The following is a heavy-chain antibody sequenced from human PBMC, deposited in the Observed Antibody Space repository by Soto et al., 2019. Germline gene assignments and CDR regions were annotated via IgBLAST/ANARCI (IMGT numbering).Heavy chain of an antibody. D-gene: IGHD1-20*01. CDR2: VHHTGNT. CDR1: GGSINSYY. CDR3: AREYAYIIDY. J-gene: IGHJ4*02. V-gene: IGHV4-59*01. Sequence: QVQLQESGPGLLKPSETLSLTCTVSGGSINSYYWSWIRQSPGTGLEWIGYVHHTGNTNYNPSLDSRLPISLGASRNHFSLKLTSMTAADTAVYYCAREYAYIIDYWGQGTLVTVSS.